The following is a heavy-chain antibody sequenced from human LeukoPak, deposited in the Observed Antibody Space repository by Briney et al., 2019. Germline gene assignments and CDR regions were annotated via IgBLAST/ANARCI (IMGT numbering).Heavy chain of an antibody. CDR3: ARRIISGWLVYFDY. D-gene: IGHD6-19*01. CDR1: GFPFSSYA. Sequence: GESLRLSCAAPGFPFSSYAMNWVRQAPGKGLEWVSYISSSGSTIYYADSVKGRFTISRDNAKNSLYLQMNSLRAEDTAVYYCARRIISGWLVYFDYWGQGTLVTVSS. J-gene: IGHJ4*02. V-gene: IGHV3-48*03. CDR2: ISSSGSTI.